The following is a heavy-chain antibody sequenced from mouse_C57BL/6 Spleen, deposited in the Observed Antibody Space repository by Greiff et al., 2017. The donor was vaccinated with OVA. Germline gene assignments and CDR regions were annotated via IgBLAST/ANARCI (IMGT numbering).Heavy chain of an antibody. Sequence: VQLQQSGPELVKPGASVKISCKASGYAFSSSWMNWVKQRPGKGLEWIGRIYPGDGDTNYNGKFKGKATLTADKSSSTAYMQLSSLTSEDSAVYFCARGALYSGYEAYFDYWGQGTTLTVSS. V-gene: IGHV1-82*01. CDR2: IYPGDGDT. CDR3: ARGALYSGYEAYFDY. J-gene: IGHJ2*01. CDR1: GYAFSSSW. D-gene: IGHD2-2*01.